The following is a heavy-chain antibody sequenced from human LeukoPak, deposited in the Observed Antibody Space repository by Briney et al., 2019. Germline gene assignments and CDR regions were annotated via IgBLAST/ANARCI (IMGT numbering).Heavy chain of an antibody. V-gene: IGHV4-39*01. D-gene: IGHD3-10*02. CDR1: GGSISSRSYY. CDR3: ARHPLKAYVSDWFDP. CDR2: IFYSGST. Sequence: PSETLSLTCTVSGGSISSRSYYWGWLRHPPGKGLEWIASIFYSGSTYHNPSLKSRVTISVDTSKSQFSLKLSSVTAADAAVYFCARHPLKAYVSDWFDPWGEGTLVTVSS. J-gene: IGHJ5*02.